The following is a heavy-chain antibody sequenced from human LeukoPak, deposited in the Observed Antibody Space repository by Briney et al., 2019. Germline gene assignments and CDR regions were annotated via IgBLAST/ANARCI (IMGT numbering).Heavy chain of an antibody. CDR1: GFTFSSYA. CDR3: VKNGVYTSGWYEGYFDY. D-gene: IGHD6-19*01. Sequence: PGGSLRLSCSASGFTFSSYAMHWVRQAPGKGLEYVSAISSNGGSTYYADSVKGRFTISRDNSKNTLYLQMSSLRSEDTAVYYCVKNGVYTSGWYEGYFDYWGQGTLVTVSS. V-gene: IGHV3-64D*09. CDR2: ISSNGGST. J-gene: IGHJ4*02.